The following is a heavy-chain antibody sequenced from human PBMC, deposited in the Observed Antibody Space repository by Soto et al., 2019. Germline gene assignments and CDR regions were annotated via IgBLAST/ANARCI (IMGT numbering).Heavy chain of an antibody. CDR1: GYPFTDHG. Sequence: QVQLVQSGGEVKKPGASVRVSCKASGYPFTDHGLTWVRQAPGQGLEWMGWISTKSGNTVYAQRFKDRVTMTTDTVTTTAYMELRSLRSDDTAVFYCAVLGHYYDSGGYVWGQGTLVTVSS. J-gene: IGHJ4*02. CDR2: ISTKSGNT. V-gene: IGHV1-18*04. D-gene: IGHD3-22*01. CDR3: AVLGHYYDSGGYV.